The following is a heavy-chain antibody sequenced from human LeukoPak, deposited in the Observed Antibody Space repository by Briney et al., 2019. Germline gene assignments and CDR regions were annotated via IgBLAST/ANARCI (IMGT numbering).Heavy chain of an antibody. D-gene: IGHD2-2*01. J-gene: IGHJ4*02. V-gene: IGHV1-2*02. Sequence: ASVKVSCKASGYTFTGYYMHWVRQAPGQGLEWMGWINPNSGGTNYAQKLQGRVTMTTDTSTSTAYMELRSLRSDDTAVYYCARGRCVGSTNCYYFDSWGQGTLVTVSS. CDR3: ARGRCVGSTNCYYFDS. CDR2: INPNSGGT. CDR1: GYTFTGYY.